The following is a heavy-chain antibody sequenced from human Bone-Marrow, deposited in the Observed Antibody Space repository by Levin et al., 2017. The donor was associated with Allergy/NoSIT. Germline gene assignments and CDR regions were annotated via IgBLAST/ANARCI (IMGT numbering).Heavy chain of an antibody. D-gene: IGHD2-15*01. CDR3: ARIWCSDGSCSTFFDY. Sequence: GASVKVSCKTSGYTFTTYHMHWVRQAPGQGLEWMGIINPGGGDTTYAQKFQGRVTMTRDTSTSTVYMELSSLRSEDTAVYYCARIWCSDGSCSTFFDYWGQGTLVTVSS. V-gene: IGHV1-46*01. J-gene: IGHJ4*02. CDR2: INPGGGDT. CDR1: GYTFTTYH.